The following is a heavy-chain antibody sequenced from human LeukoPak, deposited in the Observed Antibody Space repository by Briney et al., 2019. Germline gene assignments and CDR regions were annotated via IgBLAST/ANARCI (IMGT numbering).Heavy chain of an antibody. J-gene: IGHJ5*02. CDR1: GASFSGYY. CDR3: ARGLSDIVVVPALNWFDP. CDR2: INHSGST. D-gene: IGHD2-2*01. V-gene: IGHV4-34*01. Sequence: SETLSLTWAVDGASFSGYYWSWVRQPPGKWLEWLGEINHSGSTNYNPSLKSRVTISVDTSKNQFSLKLSSVTAADTAVYYCARGLSDIVVVPALNWFDPWGQGTLVTVSS.